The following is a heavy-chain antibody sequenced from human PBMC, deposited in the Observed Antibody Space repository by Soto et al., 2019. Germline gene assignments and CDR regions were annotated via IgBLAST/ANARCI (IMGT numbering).Heavy chain of an antibody. D-gene: IGHD6-13*01. V-gene: IGHV1-3*01. CDR2: INAGNGNT. Sequence: EASVKVSCKASGYTFTSYAMHWVRQAPEKRLEWMGWINAGNGNTKYSQKFQARVTITRGTSASTAYMELSSLRSEDTAVYYCAREGIAAAGTDNWFDPWGQGTLVTVSS. J-gene: IGHJ5*02. CDR1: GYTFTSYA. CDR3: AREGIAAAGTDNWFDP.